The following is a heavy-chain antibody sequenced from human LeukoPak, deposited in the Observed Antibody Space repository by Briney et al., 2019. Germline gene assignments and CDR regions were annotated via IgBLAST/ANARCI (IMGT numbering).Heavy chain of an antibody. V-gene: IGHV4-30-2*01. CDR3: ASGSYSLLLDY. J-gene: IGHJ4*02. Sequence: KPSETLSLTCTVSGGSISSGGYYWSWIRQPPGKGLEWIGYIYHSGSTYYNPSLKSRVTISVDRSKNQFSLKLSSVTAADTAVYYCASGSYSLLLDYWGQGTLVTVSS. CDR1: GGSISSGGYY. D-gene: IGHD1-26*01. CDR2: IYHSGST.